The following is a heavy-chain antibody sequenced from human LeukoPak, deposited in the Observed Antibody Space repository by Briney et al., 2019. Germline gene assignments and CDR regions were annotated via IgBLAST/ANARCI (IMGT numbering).Heavy chain of an antibody. D-gene: IGHD3-10*01. CDR2: IWYDGSNK. Sequence: PGRSLRLSCAASGFTFSSYGMHWVRQAPGQGLEWVAVIWYDGSNKYYADSAKGRFTISRDNSKNTLYLQMNSLRAEDAAVYYCARDCCPYYYGKRNYYFNFWGQGTLVTVSS. CDR1: GFTFSSYG. CDR3: ARDCCPYYYGKRNYYFNF. J-gene: IGHJ4*02. V-gene: IGHV3-33*01.